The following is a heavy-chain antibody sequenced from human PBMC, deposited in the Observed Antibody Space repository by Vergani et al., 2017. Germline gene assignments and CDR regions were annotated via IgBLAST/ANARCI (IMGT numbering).Heavy chain of an antibody. J-gene: IGHJ4*02. V-gene: IGHV3-30*03. D-gene: IGHD3-22*01. CDR2: ISYDGSNK. Sequence: VQLVESGGGLVKPGGSLRLSCAASGFTFSSYSMHWVRQAPGKGLEWVAVISYDGSNKYYADSVKGRFTISRDNSKNTLYLQMNSLRAEDTAVYYCARERAPFTMIVVVTPDYWGQGTLVTVSS. CDR3: ARERAPFTMIVVVTPDY. CDR1: GFTFSSYS.